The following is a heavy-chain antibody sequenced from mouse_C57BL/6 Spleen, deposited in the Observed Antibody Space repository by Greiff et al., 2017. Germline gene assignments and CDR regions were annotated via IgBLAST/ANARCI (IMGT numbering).Heavy chain of an antibody. Sequence: VQLQESGAELVKPGASVKLSCKASGYTFTSYWMQWVKQRPGQGLEWIGEIDPSDSYTNYNQKFKGKATLTVDTSSSTAYMQLSSLTSEDSAVYYCARSGDYFIAYWGQGTLVTVSA. CDR3: ARSGDYFIAY. V-gene: IGHV1-50*01. J-gene: IGHJ3*01. CDR2: IDPSDSYT. D-gene: IGHD1-1*01. CDR1: GYTFTSYW.